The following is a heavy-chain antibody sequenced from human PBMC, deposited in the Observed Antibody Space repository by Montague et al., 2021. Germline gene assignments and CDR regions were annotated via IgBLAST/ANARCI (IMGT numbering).Heavy chain of an antibody. CDR2: TYYRSKWYN. V-gene: IGHV6-1*01. CDR1: GDSVSSNSVA. D-gene: IGHD6-6*01. J-gene: IGHJ6*03. CDR3: ARRQRQAWAHSSSSPQYYYYYMDV. Sequence: CAISGDSVSSNSVAWNWIRQSPSRGLEWLGRTYYRSKWYNDYAVSVKSRITINPDTSKNQFSLQLNSVTPEDTAVCYCARRQRQAWAHSSSSPQYYYYYMDVWGKGTTVTVSS.